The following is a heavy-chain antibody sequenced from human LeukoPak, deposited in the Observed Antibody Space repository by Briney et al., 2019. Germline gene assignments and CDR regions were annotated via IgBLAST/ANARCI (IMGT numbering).Heavy chain of an antibody. CDR1: GYTFTSYD. D-gene: IGHD2-15*01. CDR3: ARDEVVAAPNYFGMVV. CDR2: MNPNSGST. Sequence: EASVKVSCKASGYTFTSYDVNWVRQATGQGLEWMGWMNPNSGSTGLAQKFQGRVTLTRDTSLSTAYMELSNLRSDDTAVYYCARDEVVAAPNYFGMVVWGQGTTVSVSS. V-gene: IGHV1-8*01. J-gene: IGHJ6*02.